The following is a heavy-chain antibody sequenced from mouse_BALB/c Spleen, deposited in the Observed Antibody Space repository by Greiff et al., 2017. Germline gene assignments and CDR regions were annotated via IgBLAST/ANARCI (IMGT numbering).Heavy chain of an antibody. V-gene: IGHV5-9-4*01. CDR3: ASPHGGFAY. CDR2: ISSGGSYT. CDR1: GFTFSSYA. J-gene: IGHJ3*01. Sequence: EVKLMESGGGLVKPGGSLKLSCAASGFTFSSYAMSWVRQSPEKRLEWVAEISSGGSYTYYPDTVTGRFTISRDNAKNTLYLEMSSLRSEDTAMYYCASPHGGFAYWGQGTLVTVSA.